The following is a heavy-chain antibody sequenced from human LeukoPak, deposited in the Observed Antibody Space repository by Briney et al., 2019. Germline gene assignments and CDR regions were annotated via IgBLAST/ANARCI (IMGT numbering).Heavy chain of an antibody. V-gene: IGHV1-2*02. Sequence: ASVKVSCKASGYTFVGYYLHWVRQAPGQGLEWMAWIDPSTGNTHYAQKFQGGITVTRDTSISTTYMELSWLTSDDTALYYCAREYSAYEHWGQGTLVNVSS. CDR2: IDPSTGNT. CDR3: AREYSAYEH. D-gene: IGHD4-11*01. CDR1: GYTFVGYY. J-gene: IGHJ1*01.